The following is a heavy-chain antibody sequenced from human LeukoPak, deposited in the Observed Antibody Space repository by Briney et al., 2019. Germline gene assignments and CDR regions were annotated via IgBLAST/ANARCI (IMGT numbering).Heavy chain of an antibody. V-gene: IGHV3-21*04. Sequence: GGSLRLSCAASGFTFSSYGMSWVRQAPGKGLEWVSGITSRSTTYYADSVKGRFTISRDNAKNSLHLQMNSLRAEDTALYHCARRNILTGYYHAFDMWGQGTMVTVSS. CDR2: ITSRSTT. D-gene: IGHD3-9*01. CDR1: GFTFSSYG. CDR3: ARRNILTGYYHAFDM. J-gene: IGHJ3*02.